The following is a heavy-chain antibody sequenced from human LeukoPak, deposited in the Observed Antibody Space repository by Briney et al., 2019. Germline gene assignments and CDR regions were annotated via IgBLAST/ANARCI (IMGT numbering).Heavy chain of an antibody. CDR3: AKDRYSGSYQFDY. V-gene: IGHV3-43*01. D-gene: IGHD1-26*01. CDR2: ISWDGGTT. Sequence: SGGSLRLSCAASGFTFDDHTMHWVRQAPGKGLEWVSLISWDGGTTYYADSVKGRFTISRDNSKNSLYLQMNSLRTEDTALYYCAKDRYSGSYQFDYWGQGTLVTVSS. CDR1: GFTFDDHT. J-gene: IGHJ4*02.